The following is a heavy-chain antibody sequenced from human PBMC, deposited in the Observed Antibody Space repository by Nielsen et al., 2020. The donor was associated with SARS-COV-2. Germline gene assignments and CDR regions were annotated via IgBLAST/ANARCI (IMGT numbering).Heavy chain of an antibody. J-gene: IGHJ3*02. CDR3: ADSSGWNEDAFDI. CDR1: GFSFDTYG. CDR2: TSSDGGEK. D-gene: IGHD6-19*01. V-gene: IGHV3-30*03. Sequence: GGSLRLSCADSGFSFDTYGLHWVRQAPGKGLEWVAFTSSDGGEKYYADSVKGRFTISRDNSKNMLHLQMNSLRPEDTAVYYCADSSGWNEDAFDIWGQGTLVTVSS.